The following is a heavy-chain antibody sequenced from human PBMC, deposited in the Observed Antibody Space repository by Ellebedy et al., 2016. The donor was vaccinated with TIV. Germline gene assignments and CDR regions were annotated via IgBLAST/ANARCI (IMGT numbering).Heavy chain of an antibody. J-gene: IGHJ3*01. CDR2: ISFDGNTK. Sequence: GESLKISXTASGFAFSSHAMYWVRQAPGKGLEWVAIISFDGNTKFYADSVKGRFTISRDNSKNTLYLHMDNLRTEDTAVYYCAREDGDYPVDAFDVWGQGTMVTVSS. D-gene: IGHD4-17*01. CDR3: AREDGDYPVDAFDV. CDR1: GFAFSSHA. V-gene: IGHV3-30-3*01.